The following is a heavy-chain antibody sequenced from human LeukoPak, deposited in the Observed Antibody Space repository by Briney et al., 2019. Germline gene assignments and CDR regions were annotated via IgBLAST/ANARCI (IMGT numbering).Heavy chain of an antibody. D-gene: IGHD2-15*01. CDR2: IIPIFGTA. V-gene: IGHV1-69*05. J-gene: IGHJ4*02. CDR1: GGTFSSYA. CDR3: ALRPYCSGGSCRPGY. Sequence: SVKVSCKASGGTFSSYATSWVRQAPGQGLEWMGGIIPIFGTANYAQKFQGRVTITTDESTSTAYMELSSLRSEDTAVYYCALRPYCSGGSCRPGYWGQGTLVTVSS.